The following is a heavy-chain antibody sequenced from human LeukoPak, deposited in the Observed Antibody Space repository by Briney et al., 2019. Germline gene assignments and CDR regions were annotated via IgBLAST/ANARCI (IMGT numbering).Heavy chain of an antibody. D-gene: IGHD3-10*01. Sequence: PGGSLRLSCAASGFTFSSYSMNWVRQAPGKGLEGVSSISSSSSYIYYADSVKGRFTISRDNAKNSLYLQMNSLRAEDTAVYYCASSNMVRGVIISRWYFDLWGRGTLVTVSS. CDR3: ASSNMVRGVIISRWYFDL. V-gene: IGHV3-21*01. CDR1: GFTFSSYS. J-gene: IGHJ2*01. CDR2: ISSSSSYI.